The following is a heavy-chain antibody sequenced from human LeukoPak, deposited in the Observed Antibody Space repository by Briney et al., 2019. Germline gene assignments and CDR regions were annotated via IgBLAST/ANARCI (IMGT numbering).Heavy chain of an antibody. D-gene: IGHD4-17*01. CDR3: ARPYSPYGDYVRNGYYFAY. CDR2: INNSGST. J-gene: IGHJ4*02. Sequence: SETLSLTSAGYGGTFSGYYWSWIRQPQGKELEWIGEINNSGSTNYNPSLKSRVTISVDTSKNQFSLKLSSVTAADTAVYYCARPYSPYGDYVRNGYYFAYWGQGTLVTVSS. V-gene: IGHV4-34*01. CDR1: GGTFSGYY.